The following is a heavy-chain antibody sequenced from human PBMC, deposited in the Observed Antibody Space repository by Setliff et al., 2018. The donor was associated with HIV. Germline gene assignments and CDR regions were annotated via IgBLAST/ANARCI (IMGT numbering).Heavy chain of an antibody. Sequence: LSLTCSVYGGSISRGGRYWGWIRQHPGRGLEWLGYVYYTGESFYKPSLRGRVTILQDKSKNQFSLELRSVTAADTAVYYCASATVGGASPFDSWGPGTLVTVSS. J-gene: IGHJ4*02. CDR1: GGSISRGGRY. V-gene: IGHV4-31*03. CDR2: VYYTGES. D-gene: IGHD4-4*01. CDR3: ASATVGGASPFDS.